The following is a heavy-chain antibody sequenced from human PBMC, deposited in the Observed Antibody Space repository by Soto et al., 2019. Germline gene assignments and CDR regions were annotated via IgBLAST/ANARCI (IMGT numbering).Heavy chain of an antibody. V-gene: IGHV4-38-2*01. CDR1: GYSISSGYY. D-gene: IGHD6-6*01. Sequence: SSETLSLTCAVSGYSISSGYYWGWIRQPPGKGLEWIGSIYHSGSTYYNPSLKSRVTISVDTSKNQFSLKLSSVTAADTAVYHCARTIAARPLRWFDPWGQGTLVTVSS. J-gene: IGHJ5*02. CDR2: IYHSGST. CDR3: ARTIAARPLRWFDP.